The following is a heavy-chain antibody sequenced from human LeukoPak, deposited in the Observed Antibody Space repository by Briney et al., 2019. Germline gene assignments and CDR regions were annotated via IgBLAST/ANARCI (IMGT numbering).Heavy chain of an antibody. CDR3: AREGGLSSSKPLDY. D-gene: IGHD6-6*01. V-gene: IGHV1-18*01. CDR1: GYTFTSYG. J-gene: IGHJ4*02. Sequence: ASVKVSCKASGYTFTSYGINWVRQAPGQGLEWMGWISAYNGNTNYAQNLQGRVTMTTDTSTSTAYMELRSLRSDDTALYYCAREGGLSSSKPLDYWGQGTLVTVSS. CDR2: ISAYNGNT.